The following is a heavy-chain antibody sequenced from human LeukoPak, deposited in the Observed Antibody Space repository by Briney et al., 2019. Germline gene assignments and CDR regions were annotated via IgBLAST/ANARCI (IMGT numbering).Heavy chain of an antibody. CDR2: IYYSGST. J-gene: IGHJ4*02. D-gene: IGHD3-22*01. CDR1: GGPISSGDYY. Sequence: SETLSLTCTVSGGPISSGDYYWSWIRQPPGKGLEWIGYIYYSGSTYYNPSLKSRVTISVDTSKNQFSLKLSSVTAADTAVYYCAREKYYYDSSGYSVYYFDYWGQGTLVTVSS. CDR3: AREKYYYDSSGYSVYYFDY. V-gene: IGHV4-30-4*01.